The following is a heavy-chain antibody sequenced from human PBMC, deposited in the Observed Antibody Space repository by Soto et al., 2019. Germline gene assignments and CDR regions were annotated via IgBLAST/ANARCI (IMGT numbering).Heavy chain of an antibody. CDR2: ISSTTNYI. CDR1: GFTFTRYS. Sequence: AGGSLILSCAASGFTFTRYSMNWVRQAPGKGLEWVSSISSTTNYIYYGDSMKGRFTISRDNAKNSLYLEMNSLRAEDTAVYYCARESEDLTSNFDYWGQGTLVTVSS. J-gene: IGHJ4*02. V-gene: IGHV3-21*06. CDR3: ARESEDLTSNFDY.